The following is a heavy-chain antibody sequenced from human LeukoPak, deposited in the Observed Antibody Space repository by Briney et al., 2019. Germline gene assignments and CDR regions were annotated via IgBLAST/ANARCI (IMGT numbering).Heavy chain of an antibody. J-gene: IGHJ4*02. Sequence: GESLKISCKGSGYTFTTHWIAWVRQMPGKGLEWMGIIFPGDSDTTYSPSFEGQVTISADKSVNTAYLQWSSLKASDTAMYYCATSESQTRFDFWGQGTLVTVSS. CDR1: GYTFTTHW. D-gene: IGHD1/OR15-1a*01. CDR3: ATSESQTRFDF. V-gene: IGHV5-51*01. CDR2: IFPGDSDT.